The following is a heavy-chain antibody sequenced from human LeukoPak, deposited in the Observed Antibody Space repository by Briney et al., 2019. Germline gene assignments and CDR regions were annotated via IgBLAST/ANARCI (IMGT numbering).Heavy chain of an antibody. CDR2: MYYTGNT. V-gene: IGHV4-59*01. J-gene: IGHJ4*02. D-gene: IGHD3-22*01. CDR3: ASMRRGWLQIDS. Sequence: SETLSLTCIVSGGSISDDYGSWVRQPPGKGLKWIGYMYYTGNTNHNPSLKSRITIQMDKCKNQFSLKLRSVTAGDTDVYYCASMRRGWLQIDSWGQGTLVTVSS. CDR1: GGSISDDY.